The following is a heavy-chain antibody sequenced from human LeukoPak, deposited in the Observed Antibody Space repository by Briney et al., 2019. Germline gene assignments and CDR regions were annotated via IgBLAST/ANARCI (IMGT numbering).Heavy chain of an antibody. CDR1: GFTFGDYA. CDR3: TRGDWNDA. J-gene: IGHJ5*02. Sequence: PGGSLRLSCAASGFTFGDYAMHWVRQAPGKGLECVANILEDGSEKYDLDSVKGRFTISRDNANNSLFLQLNSLRVEDTAVYYCTRGDWNDAWGQGTLVTVSS. V-gene: IGHV3-7*04. CDR2: ILEDGSEK.